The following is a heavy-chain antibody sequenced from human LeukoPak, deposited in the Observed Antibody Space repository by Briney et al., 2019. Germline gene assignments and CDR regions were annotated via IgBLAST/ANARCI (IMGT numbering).Heavy chain of an antibody. CDR2: INHSGST. J-gene: IGHJ4*02. D-gene: IGHD2-2*01. V-gene: IGHV4-34*01. CDR3: ASRLYCSSTSCYLFDY. CDR1: GGSFSGYY. Sequence: PSETLSLTCAVYGGSFSGYYWSWIRQPPGKGLEWIGEINHSGSTNYNPSLKSRVTISVDTSKNQFSLKLSSVTAADTAVYYCASRLYCSSTSCYLFDYWGQGTLVTVSS.